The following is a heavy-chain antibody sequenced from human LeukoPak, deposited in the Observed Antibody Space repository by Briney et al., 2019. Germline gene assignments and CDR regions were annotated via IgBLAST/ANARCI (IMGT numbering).Heavy chain of an antibody. V-gene: IGHV4-61*01. D-gene: IGHD6-19*01. J-gene: IGHJ3*02. CDR3: ARPYSSGWYGVFHI. CDR1: GGSVSSGSYY. CDR2: IYYSGST. Sequence: SETLSLTCTVSGGSVSSGSYYWSWIRQPPGKGLEWIGYIYYSGSTNYNPSLKSRVTISVDTSKNQFSLKLSSVTAADTAVYYCARPYSSGWYGVFHIWGQGTMVTVSS.